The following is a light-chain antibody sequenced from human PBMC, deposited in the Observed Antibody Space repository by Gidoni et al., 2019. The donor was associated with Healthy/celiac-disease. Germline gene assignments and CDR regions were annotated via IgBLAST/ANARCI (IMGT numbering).Light chain of an antibody. V-gene: IGKV3-11*01. CDR1: QSVSSY. CDR2: YAS. Sequence: IVLTQSPATLSLSPGERATLSCRASQSVSSYLAWYQQKPGQAPRLLSYYASNRATGIPARFSGSGSGTDFTLTISSLEPEDFAVYYCQQRSNWPLTFXXXTRLEIK. CDR3: QQRSNWPLT. J-gene: IGKJ5*01.